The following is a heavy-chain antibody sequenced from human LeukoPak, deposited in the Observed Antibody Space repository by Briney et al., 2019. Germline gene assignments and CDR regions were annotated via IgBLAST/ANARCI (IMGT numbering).Heavy chain of an antibody. J-gene: IGHJ4*02. D-gene: IGHD3-22*01. CDR2: IYYSGST. CDR1: GGSLTSSSYY. CDR3: ARALIDSSGYGYFDY. Sequence: SETLSLTCTVSGGSLTSSSYYWGWIRQPPGKGLEWIGSIYYSGSTYYNPSLKSRVTISVDTSKNQFSLKLSSVTAADTAVYYCARALIDSSGYGYFDYWGQGTLVTASS. V-gene: IGHV4-39*07.